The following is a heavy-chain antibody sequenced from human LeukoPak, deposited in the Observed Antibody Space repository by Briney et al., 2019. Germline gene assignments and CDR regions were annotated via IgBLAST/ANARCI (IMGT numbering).Heavy chain of an antibody. CDR3: ARSPDGYNSYFDY. J-gene: IGHJ4*02. CDR2: ISWNGGST. CDR1: GFTFDDYG. Sequence: PGGSLGLSCAASGFTFDDYGMSWVRQAPGKGLEWVSGISWNGGSTGYADSVKGRFTISRDNAKNSLYLQMNSLRAEDTALYYCARSPDGYNSYFDYWGQGTLVTVSS. V-gene: IGHV3-20*04. D-gene: IGHD5-24*01.